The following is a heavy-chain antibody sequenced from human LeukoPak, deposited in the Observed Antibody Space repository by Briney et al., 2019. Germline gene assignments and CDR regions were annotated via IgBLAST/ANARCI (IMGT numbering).Heavy chain of an antibody. CDR3: ASPADRLPRNWFDP. J-gene: IGHJ5*02. D-gene: IGHD2-15*01. CDR1: GGTFSSYA. CDR2: IIPIFGTA. Sequence: SVKVSCKASGGTFSSYAISWVRQAPGQGLEWMGGIIPIFGTANYAQKFQGRVMITADESTSTAYMELSSLRSEDTAVYYCASPADRLPRNWFDPWGQGTLVTVSS. V-gene: IGHV1-69*13.